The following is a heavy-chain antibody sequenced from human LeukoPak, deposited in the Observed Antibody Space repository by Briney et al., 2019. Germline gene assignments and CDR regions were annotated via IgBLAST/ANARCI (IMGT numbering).Heavy chain of an antibody. CDR3: ARELFYYDILTGYSNNWFDP. CDR2: IYYSGST. Sequence: SETLSLTCTVSGGSISSHYWSWIRQPPGKGLEWIGYIYYSGSTNYNPSLKSRVTISVDTSKNQFSLKLSSVTAADTAVYYCARELFYYDILTGYSNNWFDPWGQGTLVTVSS. CDR1: GGSISSHY. D-gene: IGHD3-9*01. J-gene: IGHJ5*02. V-gene: IGHV4-59*11.